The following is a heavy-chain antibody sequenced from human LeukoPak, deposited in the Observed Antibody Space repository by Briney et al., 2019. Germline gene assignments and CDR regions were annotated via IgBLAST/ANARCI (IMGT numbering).Heavy chain of an antibody. V-gene: IGHV3-64D*06. CDR2: IGSNGATT. Sequence: GGSLRLSCSASGFTFNRFYLHWVRQAPGKGLEFVSHIGSNGATTYYADSVKGRFTISRDNSKNTLYLQMSSLRADDTAVYYCVKDRRIAAPNNDFLASWGQGALVTVSS. CDR1: GFTFNRFY. CDR3: VKDRRIAAPNNDFLAS. D-gene: IGHD6-6*01. J-gene: IGHJ4*02.